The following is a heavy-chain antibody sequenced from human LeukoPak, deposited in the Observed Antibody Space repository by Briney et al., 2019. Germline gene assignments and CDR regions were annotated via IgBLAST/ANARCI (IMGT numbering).Heavy chain of an antibody. CDR3: ARYRDSSGYYYDFDY. Sequence: GGSLRLSCAASGFTFSSYSMNWVRQAPGKGLEWVSSISSSSSYIYYADSVKGRFTISRDNAKNSLYLQMNSLRAEDTAVYYCARYRDSSGYYYDFDYWGQGTLVTVSS. CDR1: GFTFSSYS. CDR2: ISSSSSYI. V-gene: IGHV3-21*01. J-gene: IGHJ4*02. D-gene: IGHD3-22*01.